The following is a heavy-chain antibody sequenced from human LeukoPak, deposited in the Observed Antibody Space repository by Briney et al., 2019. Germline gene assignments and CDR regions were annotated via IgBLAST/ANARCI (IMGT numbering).Heavy chain of an antibody. J-gene: IGHJ5*02. CDR1: GGSISSSLYH. V-gene: IGHV4-39*07. Sequence: SETLSLTCTVSGGSISSSLYHWGWIRQSPGKNLEWLGSIYYTGTTHYNPSLKSRVTISVDTSKNQFSLKLTSVTAADTAVYYCARVLAAAGNNWFDPWGQGTLVTVSS. CDR2: IYYTGTT. D-gene: IGHD6-13*01. CDR3: ARVLAAAGNNWFDP.